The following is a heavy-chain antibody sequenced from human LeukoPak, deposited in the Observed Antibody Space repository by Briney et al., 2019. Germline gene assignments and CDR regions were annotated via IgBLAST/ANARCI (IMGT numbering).Heavy chain of an antibody. D-gene: IGHD6-13*01. J-gene: IGHJ4*02. CDR3: AREGYSSSWYLDY. CDR2: IYYSGST. Sequence: SQTLSLTCTVSGGSISSGGYYWSWIRQHPGKGLEWIGYIYYSGSTYYNPSLKSRVTISVDTSKNQFSLKLSSVPAADTAVYYCAREGYSSSWYLDYWGQGTLVTVSS. CDR1: GGSISSGGYY. V-gene: IGHV4-31*03.